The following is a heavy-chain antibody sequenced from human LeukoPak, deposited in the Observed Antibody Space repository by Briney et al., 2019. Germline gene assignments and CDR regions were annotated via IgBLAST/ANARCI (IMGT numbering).Heavy chain of an antibody. J-gene: IGHJ4*02. D-gene: IGHD2-15*01. CDR2: ISGSGGST. V-gene: IGHV3-23*01. CDR1: GFTFSSYA. Sequence: PGGSLRLSCAASGFTFSSYAMSWVRQAPGKGLEWVSAISGSGGSTYYADSVKGRFTISRDNSKNTLYLQMNSLRAEDTAVYYCAKDPFVPRNIVVVVAATLFDYWGQGTLVTVSS. CDR3: AKDPFVPRNIVVVVAATLFDY.